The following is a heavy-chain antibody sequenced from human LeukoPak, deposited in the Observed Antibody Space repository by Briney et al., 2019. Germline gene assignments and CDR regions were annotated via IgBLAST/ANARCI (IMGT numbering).Heavy chain of an antibody. CDR3: ARVLHKRNYDSSDYYGY. Sequence: GGSLRLSCAASGFTFSNYRMSWVRQAPGKGLEWVANIKQDGSEKYYVDSVKGRFTISRDNAKNSLYLQMNSLRAEDTAVYYCARVLHKRNYDSSDYYGYWGQGTLVTVSS. CDR1: GFTFSNYR. J-gene: IGHJ4*02. D-gene: IGHD3-22*01. CDR2: IKQDGSEK. V-gene: IGHV3-7*04.